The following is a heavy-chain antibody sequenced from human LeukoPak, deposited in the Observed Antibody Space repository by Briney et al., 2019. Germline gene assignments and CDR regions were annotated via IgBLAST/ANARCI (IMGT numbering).Heavy chain of an antibody. CDR3: AREDDSSGYYIGLFDY. D-gene: IGHD3-22*01. V-gene: IGHV4-59*12. CDR1: GGSISSYY. J-gene: IGHJ4*02. Sequence: PSETLSLTCTVSGGSISSYYWSWIRQPPGKGLEWIGYIYYSGSTNYNPSLKSRVTISVDTSKNQFSLKLSSVTAADTAVYYCAREDDSSGYYIGLFDYWGQGTLVTVSS. CDR2: IYYSGST.